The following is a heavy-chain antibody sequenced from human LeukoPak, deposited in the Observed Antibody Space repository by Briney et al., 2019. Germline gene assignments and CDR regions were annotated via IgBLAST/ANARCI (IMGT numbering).Heavy chain of an antibody. CDR2: ISGSGGST. J-gene: IGHJ4*02. CDR3: AKDPRNIVGANVDY. CDR1: GFTFSSYA. D-gene: IGHD1-26*01. V-gene: IGHV3-23*01. Sequence: GGSLRLSCAASGFTFSSYAMSWVRPAPGKGLEWVSAISGSGGSTYYADSVRGRFTISRDNSKNTLYLQMNSLRAEDTAVYYCAKDPRNIVGANVDYWGQGTLVTVSS.